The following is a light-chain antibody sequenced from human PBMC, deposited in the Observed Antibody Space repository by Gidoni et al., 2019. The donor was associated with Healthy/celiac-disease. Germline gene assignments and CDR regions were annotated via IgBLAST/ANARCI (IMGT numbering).Light chain of an antibody. Sequence: DFQMTQSPSSLSAPVGDRVTIPCRASQSISSYLNWYQQKPGKAPKLLIYAPSSLRSGVPSRCSGSGSGTDFTLTISSLQPEDFATYYCRQSYSTPITFGQGTRLEIK. CDR2: APS. J-gene: IGKJ5*01. CDR3: RQSYSTPIT. V-gene: IGKV1-39*01. CDR1: QSISSY.